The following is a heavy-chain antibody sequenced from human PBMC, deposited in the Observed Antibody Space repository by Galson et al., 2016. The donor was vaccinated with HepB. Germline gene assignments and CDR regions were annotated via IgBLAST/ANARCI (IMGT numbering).Heavy chain of an antibody. CDR2: INPNNGDT. J-gene: IGHJ4*02. D-gene: IGHD1-20*01. V-gene: IGHV1-2*02. Sequence: LEWMGWINPNNGDTNSAQNFQGRVTMTRDTSINTLYLQMDSLRVEDTAVYYCVRDGAGPLTYDSWGQGTLATVSS. CDR3: VRDGAGPLTYDS.